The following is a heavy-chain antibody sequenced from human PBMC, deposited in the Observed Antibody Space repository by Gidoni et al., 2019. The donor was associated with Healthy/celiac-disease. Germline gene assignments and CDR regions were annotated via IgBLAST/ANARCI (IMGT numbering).Heavy chain of an antibody. CDR1: GWSFRRYY. V-gene: IGHV4-34*01. J-gene: IGHJ4*02. CDR2: INHSGST. D-gene: IGHD6-19*01. CDR3: ARVAVAGTGGYYFDY. Sequence: QVQLQQWGAGLLKPSETLSLPCAVYGWSFRRYYWSWIRQPPGKGLEGIGEINHSGSTNYNPSLKSRVTISVDTSKKQFSLKLSSVTAADTAVYYCARVAVAGTGGYYFDYWGQGTLVTVSS.